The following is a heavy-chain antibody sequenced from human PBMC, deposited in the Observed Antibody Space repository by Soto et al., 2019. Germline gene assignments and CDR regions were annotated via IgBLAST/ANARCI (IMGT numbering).Heavy chain of an antibody. CDR1: GGSISSSSYY. D-gene: IGHD3-3*01. V-gene: IGHV4-39*01. Sequence: PSETLSLTCTVSGGSISSSSYYWGWIRQPPGKGLEWIGSIYYSGSTYYNPSLKSRVTISVDTSKNQFSLKLSSVTAADTAVYYCASLTYYDFWSGYPYYYGMDVWGQGTTVTVS. CDR3: ASLTYYDFWSGYPYYYGMDV. CDR2: IYYSGST. J-gene: IGHJ6*02.